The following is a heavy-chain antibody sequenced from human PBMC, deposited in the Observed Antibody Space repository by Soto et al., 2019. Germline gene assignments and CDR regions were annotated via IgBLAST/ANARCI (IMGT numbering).Heavy chain of an antibody. Sequence: QVQLVESGGGVVQPGRSLRLSCAASGFTFSTYGMHWVRQTPGKGLYWVAVISSDGTNKYYGDSVKGRFTISRDNPKNRRYLQMNGLSAEDTAVYYCVNEITMPRGARVFHNWGQGNLVPVSS. V-gene: IGHV3-30*18. D-gene: IGHD3-10*01. J-gene: IGHJ4*02. CDR1: GFTFSTYG. CDR3: VNEITMPRGARVFHN. CDR2: ISSDGTNK.